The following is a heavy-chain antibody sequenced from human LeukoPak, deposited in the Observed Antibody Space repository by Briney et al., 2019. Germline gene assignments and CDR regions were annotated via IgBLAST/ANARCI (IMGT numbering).Heavy chain of an antibody. V-gene: IGHV1-3*01. J-gene: IGHJ5*02. CDR3: ARSYQSSGWFDP. Sequence: GASVTVSCTASGYTFTSYAMHWVRQAPGQRLEWMGWINAGNGNTKYSQKFQGRVTITRDTSASTAYMELSSLRSEDTAVYYCARSYQSSGWFDPWGQGTLVTVSS. CDR2: INAGNGNT. CDR1: GYTFTSYA. D-gene: IGHD3-16*02.